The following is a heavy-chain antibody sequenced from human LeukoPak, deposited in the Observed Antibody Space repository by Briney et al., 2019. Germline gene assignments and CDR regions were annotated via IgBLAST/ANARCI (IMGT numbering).Heavy chain of an antibody. J-gene: IGHJ2*01. CDR3: ASNKSGGWYFDL. D-gene: IGHD3-3*01. CDR1: GFTFSSYS. V-gene: IGHV3-21*01. Sequence: GESLRLSCAASGFTFSSYSMNWVRQAPGKGLEWVSSIRSRSSYIYYADSVKGRFTISRDNARNSLYLQMNSLRAEDTAVYYCASNKSGGWYFDLWGRGTLVTVSS. CDR2: IRSRSSYI.